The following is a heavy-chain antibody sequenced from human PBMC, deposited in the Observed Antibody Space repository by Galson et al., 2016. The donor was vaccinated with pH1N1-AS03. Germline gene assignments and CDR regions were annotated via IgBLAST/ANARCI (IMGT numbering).Heavy chain of an antibody. CDR1: GYIFSDYY. J-gene: IGHJ6*02. Sequence: SVKVSCKASGYIFSDYYMHWARQAPGQGLEWMAWININDGVTNYAQKFHGRVTMSRDTSISTAYMELSRLGSADTAVYYCARGLKSMLRGVIDNYYGRDVGGRGTTVTVSS. CDR2: ININDGVT. D-gene: IGHD3-10*01. V-gene: IGHV1-2*02. CDR3: ARGLKSMLRGVIDNYYGRDV.